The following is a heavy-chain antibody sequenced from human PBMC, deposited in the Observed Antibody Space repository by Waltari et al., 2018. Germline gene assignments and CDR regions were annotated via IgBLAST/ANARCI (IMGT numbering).Heavy chain of an antibody. Sequence: EVQLVESGGGLVQPGGSLRLSCAASGFTFSSYWMSWVRQAPGKGREGVANIKRDGSEKYYVDSVKGRFTSARDNAKNSLYLQMNSLRAEDTAVYYCAREPGGWLDPWGQGTLVTVSS. CDR3: AREPGGWLDP. V-gene: IGHV3-7*01. CDR2: IKRDGSEK. CDR1: GFTFSSYW. J-gene: IGHJ5*02.